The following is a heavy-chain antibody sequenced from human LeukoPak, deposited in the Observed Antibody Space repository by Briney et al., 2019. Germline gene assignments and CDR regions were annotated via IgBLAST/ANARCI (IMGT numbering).Heavy chain of an antibody. D-gene: IGHD3-22*01. CDR3: ARGGDYYDSSGYLSGTPNDAFDI. V-gene: IGHV3-20*04. CDR1: GFTFDDYG. CDR2: INWNGGST. Sequence: GGSLRLSCAASGFTFDDYGMSWVRQAPGKGLEWVSGINWNGGSTGYADSVKGRFTISRDNAKNSLYLQMNSLRAEDTALYYCARGGDYYDSSGYLSGTPNDAFDIWGQGTMVTVSS. J-gene: IGHJ3*02.